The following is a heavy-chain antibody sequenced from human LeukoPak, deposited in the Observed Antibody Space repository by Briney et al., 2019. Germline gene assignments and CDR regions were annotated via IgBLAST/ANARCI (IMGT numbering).Heavy chain of an antibody. D-gene: IGHD4-11*01. Sequence: PSETLSLTCTVSGGSISSSSYYWGWIRQPPGKGLEWIGYIYYSGSTNYNPSLKSRVTISVDTSKNQFSLKLSSVTAADTAVYYCARDLDPPYTDAFDIWGQGTMVTVSS. CDR1: GGSISSSSYY. CDR2: IYYSGST. J-gene: IGHJ3*02. CDR3: ARDLDPPYTDAFDI. V-gene: IGHV4-61*01.